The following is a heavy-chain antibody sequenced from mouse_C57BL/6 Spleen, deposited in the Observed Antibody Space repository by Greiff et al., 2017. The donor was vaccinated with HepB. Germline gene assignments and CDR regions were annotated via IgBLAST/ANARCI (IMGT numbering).Heavy chain of an antibody. V-gene: IGHV5-16*01. J-gene: IGHJ4*01. CDR3: ERDRNAMDY. CDR2: INYDGSST. CDR1: GFTFSDYY. Sequence: VMLVESEGGLVQPGSSMKLSCTASGFTFSDYYMAWVRQFPEKGLEWVANINYDGSSTYYLDSLKSRFIISRDNAKNILYLQMSSLKSEDTATYDWERDRNAMDYWGQGTSVTVAS.